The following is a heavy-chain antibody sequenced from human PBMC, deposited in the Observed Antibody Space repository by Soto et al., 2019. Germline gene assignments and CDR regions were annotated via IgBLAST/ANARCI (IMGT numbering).Heavy chain of an antibody. J-gene: IGHJ5*02. CDR3: ARASGSSWYNWFDP. CDR1: GGTFSSYA. V-gene: IGHV1-69*01. CDR2: IITMFGTT. Sequence: QVQLVQSGAEVKKPGSSVKVSCKASGGTFSSYAISWVRQAPGQGLDYMGGIITMFGTTNYAQKFRGRVTITAVESTSTAYMELSSLRSDDTAVYYCARASGSSWYNWFDPWGQGTLVTVSS. D-gene: IGHD6-13*01.